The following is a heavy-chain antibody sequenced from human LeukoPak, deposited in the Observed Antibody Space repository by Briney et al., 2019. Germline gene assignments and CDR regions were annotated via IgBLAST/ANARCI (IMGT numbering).Heavy chain of an antibody. V-gene: IGHV3-30*02. D-gene: IGHD4-17*01. J-gene: IGHJ4*02. CDR1: GFTFSSFA. CDR3: AKDGDGVGDYGDYVGASHFDY. Sequence: GGSLRLSCAASGFTFSSFAMSWIRQAPGKGLEWVAFIRYDGSNKYYADSVKGRFTISRDNSKNTLYLQMNSLRAEDTAVYYCAKDGDGVGDYGDYVGASHFDYWGQGTLVTVSS. CDR2: IRYDGSNK.